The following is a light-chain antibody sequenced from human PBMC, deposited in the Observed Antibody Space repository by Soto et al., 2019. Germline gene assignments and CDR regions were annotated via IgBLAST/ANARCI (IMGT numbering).Light chain of an antibody. V-gene: IGKV3-20*01. Sequence: EIVLTQSPGTLSLSPGDRATLSCRASHSVSSSYLAWYQQKPGQAPRLLIYGASSRATGIPDRFSGSGSGIDFTLTISRLEPEDFAVYYCQQYGSSPPYTFGPGTKVDIK. CDR2: GAS. CDR1: HSVSSSY. CDR3: QQYGSSPPYT. J-gene: IGKJ3*01.